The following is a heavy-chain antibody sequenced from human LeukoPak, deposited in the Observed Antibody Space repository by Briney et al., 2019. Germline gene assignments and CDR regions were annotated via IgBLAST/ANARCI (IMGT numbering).Heavy chain of an antibody. Sequence: GGSLRLSCAASGFTFSSYAMHWVRQAPGKGLEWVAVIPYDGSNKSYADSVKGRFTISRDNSKNTLYLQMNSLRAEDTAVYYCARDNGFYFVAGTFDYWGQGTLVTVSS. CDR1: GFTFSSYA. CDR3: ARDNGFYFVAGTFDY. D-gene: IGHD6-19*01. J-gene: IGHJ4*02. V-gene: IGHV3-30*04. CDR2: IPYDGSNK.